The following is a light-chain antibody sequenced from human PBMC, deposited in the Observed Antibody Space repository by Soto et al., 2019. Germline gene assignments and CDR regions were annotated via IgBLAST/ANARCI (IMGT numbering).Light chain of an antibody. CDR1: SRDVGAYNS. CDR3: SSYTTSVTYV. CDR2: DVS. Sequence: QAVLTQPASVSGSPGQSIPISCPGTSRDVGAYNSVSWYQQHPGKAPKLIIYDVSTRPSGISDRFSGSKSGNTASLTISGLQAEDESDYYCSSYTTSVTYVFGTGTKVTVL. V-gene: IGLV2-14*01. J-gene: IGLJ1*01.